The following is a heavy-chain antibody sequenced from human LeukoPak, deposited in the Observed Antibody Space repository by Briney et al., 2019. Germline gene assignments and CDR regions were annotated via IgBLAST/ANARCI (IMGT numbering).Heavy chain of an antibody. CDR2: ISSSSSYI. J-gene: IGHJ4*02. V-gene: IGHV3-21*01. D-gene: IGHD1-26*01. CDR1: GFTFSSYS. Sequence: GGSLRLSCAVSGFTFSSYSMNWVRQAPGKGLEWVSSISSSSSYIYYADSVKGRFTISRDNAKNSLYLQMNSLRAEDTAVYYCARDRLIMGAQIPGDWGQGTLVTVSS. CDR3: ARDRLIMGAQIPGD.